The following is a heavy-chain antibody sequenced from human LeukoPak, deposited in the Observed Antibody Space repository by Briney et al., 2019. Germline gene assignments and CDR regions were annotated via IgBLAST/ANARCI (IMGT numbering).Heavy chain of an antibody. Sequence: KPGGSLRLSCAASGFTFSSYSMNWVRQAPGKGLEWVSSISSSNSYIYYADSVKGRFTISRDNAKNSLYLQMNSLRAEDTAVYYCARESWIQLPKIDYYYGMDVWGQGTTVTVSS. J-gene: IGHJ6*02. V-gene: IGHV3-21*01. CDR2: ISSSNSYI. CDR1: GFTFSSYS. CDR3: ARESWIQLPKIDYYYGMDV. D-gene: IGHD5-18*01.